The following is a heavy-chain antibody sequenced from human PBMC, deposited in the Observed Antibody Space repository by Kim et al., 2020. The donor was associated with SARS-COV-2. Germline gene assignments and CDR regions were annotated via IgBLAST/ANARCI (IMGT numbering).Heavy chain of an antibody. V-gene: IGHV4-39*01. CDR3: ARHNIVATIFF. Sequence: SETLSLTCTVSGASINGSRYNWAWIRQRPGQGLEWIGNIFARGSTSSSPSSSRRVTITFDTSRTQFSLMLTSVTAADTAEYLCARHNIVATIFFWGQGIL. CDR2: IFARGST. CDR1: GASINGSRYN. J-gene: IGHJ4*02. D-gene: IGHD5-12*01.